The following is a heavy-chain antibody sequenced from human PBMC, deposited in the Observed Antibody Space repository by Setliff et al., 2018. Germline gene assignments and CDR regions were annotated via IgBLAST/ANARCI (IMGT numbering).Heavy chain of an antibody. CDR3: ARDVFPYHYEGAFDI. CDR1: GYTFTSHY. Sequence: GASVKVSCKASGYTFTSHYMHWVRQAPGLGLEWMGTINPSSGRTSYAQKFQGRVSTTRDTSTSTVYMDMSSLRPEDAAVYYCARDVFPYHYEGAFDIWGQGTMVTVSS. J-gene: IGHJ3*02. V-gene: IGHV1-46*01. D-gene: IGHD3-22*01. CDR2: INPSSGRT.